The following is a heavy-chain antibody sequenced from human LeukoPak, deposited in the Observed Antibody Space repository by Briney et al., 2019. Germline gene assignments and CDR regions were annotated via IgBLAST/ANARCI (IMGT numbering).Heavy chain of an antibody. V-gene: IGHV3-30*02. J-gene: IGHJ6*03. CDR1: RFTFSSYG. CDR2: IQYDGSNE. Sequence: GGSLRLSCAASRFTFSSYGMHWVRQAPGKGPEWVAYIQYDGSNEQYADSVNGRFSISRDSSKNILYLQMNSLRAEDTALYYCAKSGHYSSSWFGVYYYYMDVWGKGTTVTISS. D-gene: IGHD6-13*01. CDR3: AKSGHYSSSWFGVYYYYMDV.